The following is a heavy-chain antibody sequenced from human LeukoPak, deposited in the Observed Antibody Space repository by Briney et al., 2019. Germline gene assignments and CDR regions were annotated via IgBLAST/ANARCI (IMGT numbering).Heavy chain of an antibody. J-gene: IGHJ4*02. CDR3: ARVAGYSGYEPGYFED. Sequence: PGGSLRLSCAASGFTFHSHSMNWVRQAPGKGLEWVSSISMTSSYIYYADSVKGRFTISRDNAKNSLYLHMNSLRAEDTAVYYCARVAGYSGYEPGYFEDWGQGTLVTVS. CDR1: GFTFHSHS. V-gene: IGHV3-21*01. D-gene: IGHD5-12*01. CDR2: ISMTSSYI.